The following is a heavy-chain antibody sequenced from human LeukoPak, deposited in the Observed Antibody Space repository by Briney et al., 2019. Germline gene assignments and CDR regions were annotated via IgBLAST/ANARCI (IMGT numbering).Heavy chain of an antibody. Sequence: ASVKVSCKASGYTFTGYYMHWVRQAPGQGLEWMGWINPISGGAYYAQKFQGRVTMTRDSSISTAYMELSRLRSDDTAVYYCARVQFTDYWGQGTLVTVSS. CDR3: ARVQFTDY. J-gene: IGHJ4*02. CDR1: GYTFTGYY. D-gene: IGHD6-19*01. V-gene: IGHV1-2*02. CDR2: INPISGGA.